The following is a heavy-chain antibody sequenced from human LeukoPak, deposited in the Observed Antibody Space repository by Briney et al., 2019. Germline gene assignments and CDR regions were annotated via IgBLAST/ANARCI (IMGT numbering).Heavy chain of an antibody. V-gene: IGHV3-21*01. Sequence: GGSLRLSCAASGFTFSSYSMNWVRQAPGKGLEWVSSISSSSSYIYYADSVKGRFTISRDNAKNSLYLQMNSLRAEDTAVYYCARDTPSGYCSSTSCWFDYWGQGTLVTVSS. D-gene: IGHD2-2*01. CDR2: ISSSSSYI. J-gene: IGHJ4*02. CDR1: GFTFSSYS. CDR3: ARDTPSGYCSSTSCWFDY.